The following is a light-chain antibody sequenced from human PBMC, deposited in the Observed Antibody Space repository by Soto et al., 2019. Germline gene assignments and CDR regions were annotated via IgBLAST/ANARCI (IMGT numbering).Light chain of an antibody. V-gene: IGLV2-14*01. Sequence: QSVLTQPASVSGSPGQSITISCSGASSDIGAYDYVSWYQQHPGKAPKLMIYEVTHRPSGVSNRFSASKSGNTASLTVSGLQADDEAHYYCSSYAGSNNFVFGTGTKVTVL. CDR3: SSYAGSNNFV. CDR1: SSDIGAYDY. J-gene: IGLJ1*01. CDR2: EVT.